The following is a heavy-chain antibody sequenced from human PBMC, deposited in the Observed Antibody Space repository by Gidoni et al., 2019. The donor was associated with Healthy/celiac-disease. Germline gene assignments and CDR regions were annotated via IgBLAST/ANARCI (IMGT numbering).Heavy chain of an antibody. J-gene: IGHJ4*02. CDR2: IIPIVGTA. CDR1: GGTFSSYA. CDR3: ARGVGRYTPALDFDY. Sequence: VQLVPSGAEVKKPGSSVMVSCKASGGTFSSYAISWVRQAPGQGLEWRGGIIPIVGTANYAQKFQGRVTITANESTSTAYMELSSLRSEDTAVYYCARGVGRYTPALDFDYWGQGTLVTVSS. D-gene: IGHD5-18*01. V-gene: IGHV1-69*01.